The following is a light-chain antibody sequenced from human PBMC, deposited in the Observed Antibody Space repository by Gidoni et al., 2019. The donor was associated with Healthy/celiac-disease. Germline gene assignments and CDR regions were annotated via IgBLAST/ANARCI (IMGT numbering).Light chain of an antibody. CDR2: AES. J-gene: IGKJ4*01. Sequence: DIQMTQSPSSLSASVGDRVTITCRASQSISSYLNWSQQKPGKAPKRLIYAESSMQSGVPSRFSGSRSGTDFTLTISSLLPEDFATYYCRQSYSTPALTFXEXTKVEIK. CDR3: RQSYSTPALT. CDR1: QSISSY. V-gene: IGKV1-39*01.